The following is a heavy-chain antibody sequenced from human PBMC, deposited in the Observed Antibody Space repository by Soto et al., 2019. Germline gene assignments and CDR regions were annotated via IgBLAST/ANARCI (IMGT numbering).Heavy chain of an antibody. V-gene: IGHV4-30-4*01. CDR3: ATMGTPVTGLYYFDY. D-gene: IGHD4-17*01. CDR1: GGAISSGNYY. CDR2: ISYSGTT. Sequence: SETLSLTCTVSGGAISSGNYYWSWIRQPPGKGLEWIGFISYSGTTHYSASLRSRVSISVDTSKNQFSLDLSSVTAADTAVYYCATMGTPVTGLYYFDYWGQGTLVTVSS. J-gene: IGHJ4*02.